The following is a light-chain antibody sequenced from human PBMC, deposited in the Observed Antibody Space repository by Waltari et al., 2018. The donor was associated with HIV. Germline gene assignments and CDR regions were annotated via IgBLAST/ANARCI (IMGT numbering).Light chain of an antibody. V-gene: IGLV1-51*01. CDR1: SSNLGNDF. J-gene: IGLJ3*02. Sequence: QSMLTQPPSVSAAPGQKVTISCSTSSSNLGNDFFSWYQHLPGAAPKLVIYDNDNRPSGIPDRFSGSKSGASATLVITELQTGDEGDYYCGTWDSSLNAGVFGGGTKLTVL. CDR3: GTWDSSLNAGV. CDR2: DND.